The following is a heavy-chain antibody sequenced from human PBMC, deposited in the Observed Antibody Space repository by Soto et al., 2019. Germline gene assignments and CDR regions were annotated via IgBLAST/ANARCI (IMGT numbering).Heavy chain of an antibody. CDR2: IYWDHSE. J-gene: IGHJ2*01. CDR1: GFSLSTSGVG. Sequence: QITLKESAPTLVNPTQTLTLTCTFSGFSLSTSGVGVGWIRQPPGKALEWLALIYWDHSERYSPSLKSRLTITKDTSKNQVVLTLTNMDPVYTATYFCVHTLRWLYFDLWGRGTLVTVSS. V-gene: IGHV2-5*02. CDR3: VHTLRWLYFDL. D-gene: IGHD5-18*01.